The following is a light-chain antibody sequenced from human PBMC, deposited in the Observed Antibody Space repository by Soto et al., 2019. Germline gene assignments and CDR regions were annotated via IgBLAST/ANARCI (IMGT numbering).Light chain of an antibody. CDR1: RSNIGNNY. V-gene: IGLV1-51*01. CDR2: ANN. J-gene: IGLJ2*01. CDR3: GAWDSSLSAVV. Sequence: QSVVTQPPSVSAAPGQKVTLSCSGSRSNIGNNYVSWYQQLPGTAPKLLIYANNRRPSGIPDRVSGSKSGTSATLDITGLQTGDEADDYCGAWDSSLSAVVFGGGTKLTVL.